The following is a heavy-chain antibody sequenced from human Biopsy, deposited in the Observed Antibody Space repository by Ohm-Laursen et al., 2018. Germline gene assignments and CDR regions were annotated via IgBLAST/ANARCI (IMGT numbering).Heavy chain of an antibody. CDR1: GGSFSGYY. D-gene: IGHD6-19*01. J-gene: IGHJ4*02. CDR3: ARGRLRAVARFDY. V-gene: IGHV4-34*01. CDR2: INHSGST. Sequence: TLSLTWAVYGGSFSGYYWSWIRQPPGKGLEWIGEINHSGSTNYNPSLKSRVTISVDTSKNQFSLKLRSVTAADTAVYYCARGRLRAVARFDYWGQGTLVTVSS.